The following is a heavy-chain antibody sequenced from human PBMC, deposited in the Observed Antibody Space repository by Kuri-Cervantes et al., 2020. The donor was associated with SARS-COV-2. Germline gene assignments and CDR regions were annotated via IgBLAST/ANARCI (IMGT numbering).Heavy chain of an antibody. Sequence: SVKVSCKASGYTFTSYDINWVRQATGQGLEWMGWMNPNSGNTGYAQKFQGRVTMTRNTSISTAYMELSSLRSEDTAVYYCARDLVVRGVREYGMDVWGQGTTVTVSS. D-gene: IGHD3-10*01. J-gene: IGHJ6*02. CDR3: ARDLVVRGVREYGMDV. CDR1: GYTFTSYD. V-gene: IGHV1-8*01. CDR2: MNPNSGNT.